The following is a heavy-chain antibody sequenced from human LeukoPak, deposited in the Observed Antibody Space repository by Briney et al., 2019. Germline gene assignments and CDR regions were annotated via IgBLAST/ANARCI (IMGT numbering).Heavy chain of an antibody. Sequence: GGSLRLSCAASGFTFSSYWMSWVRQAPGKGLEWVSAVSGSGGSTYYADSVKGRFTISRDNSKNTLYLQMNSLRAEDTAVYYCANMGAAGPNYDAFDIWGQGTMVTVSS. CDR3: ANMGAAGPNYDAFDI. D-gene: IGHD6-13*01. CDR2: VSGSGGST. J-gene: IGHJ3*02. V-gene: IGHV3-23*01. CDR1: GFTFSSYW.